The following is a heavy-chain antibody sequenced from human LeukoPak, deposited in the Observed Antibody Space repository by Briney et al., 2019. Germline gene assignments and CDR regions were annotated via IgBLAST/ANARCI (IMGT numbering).Heavy chain of an antibody. V-gene: IGHV4-39*07. J-gene: IGHJ4*02. CDR1: GGSISSSSYY. D-gene: IGHD5-24*01. CDR3: ASCRDGYNNYFDY. CDR2: IYYSGST. Sequence: PSETLSLTCTASGGSISSSSYYWGWIRQPPGKGLEWIGSIYYSGSTYYNPSLKSRVTISVDTSKNQFSLKLSSVTAADTAVYYCASCRDGYNNYFDYWGQGTLVTVSS.